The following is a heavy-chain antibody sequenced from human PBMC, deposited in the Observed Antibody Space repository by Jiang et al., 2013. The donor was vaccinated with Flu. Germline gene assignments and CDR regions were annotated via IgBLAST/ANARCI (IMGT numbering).Heavy chain of an antibody. CDR3: ARLAESSISGWTFDY. V-gene: IGHV5-51*01. Sequence: GAEVKKPGESLQISCQGSGFDFGYYWIGWVRQMPERGLEWMGIIYPGDSDTKYRSSFRGQVTMSVDRTARIAYLQWSSLKASDTATYYCARLAESSISGWTFDYWGQGTLVTVSS. CDR1: GFDFGYYW. D-gene: IGHD6-19*01. J-gene: IGHJ4*02. CDR2: IYPGDSDT.